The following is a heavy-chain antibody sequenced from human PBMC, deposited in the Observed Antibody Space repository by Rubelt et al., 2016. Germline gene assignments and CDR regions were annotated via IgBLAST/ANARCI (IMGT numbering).Heavy chain of an antibody. J-gene: IGHJ4*02. D-gene: IGHD1-7*01. CDR1: GGSISSSSYY. CDR2: IYYSGST. Sequence: QLQLQESGPGLVKPSETLSLTCTVSGGSISSSSYYWGWIRQPPGKGLEWIGSIYYSGSTYYNPSLKSRVTISGDTSKNQFSLKLSYVTAADTAVYYCARDPRAGTTSFDYWGQGTLVTVSS. CDR3: ARDPRAGTTSFDY. V-gene: IGHV4-39*07.